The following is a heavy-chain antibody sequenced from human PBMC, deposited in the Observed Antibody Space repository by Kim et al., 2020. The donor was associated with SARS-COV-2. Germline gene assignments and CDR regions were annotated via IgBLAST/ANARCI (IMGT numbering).Heavy chain of an antibody. D-gene: IGHD6-13*01. J-gene: IGHJ4*01. CDR3: AREPGYSSSWYRPVFDY. CDR2: ISSSSYT. CDR1: GFTFSDYY. Sequence: GGSLRLSCAASGFTFSDYYMSWIRQAPGKGLEWFSYISSSSYTNYADSVKGRFTISRDNAKNSLYLQMNSLRAEDTAVYYCAREPGYSSSWYRPVFDYWG. V-gene: IGHV3-11*06.